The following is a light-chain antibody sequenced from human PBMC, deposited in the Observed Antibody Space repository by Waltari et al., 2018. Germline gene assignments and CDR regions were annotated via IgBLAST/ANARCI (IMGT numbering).Light chain of an antibody. Sequence: EIVMTQSPATLSVSPGERATLSCRASQSVSSNLAWYQQKPGQAPSLLIVGASTRATGIPARISGSGSGTEFTLTISSRQSEDFAVYYCQQYKNWPPWTFGHGTKVEIK. CDR1: QSVSSN. CDR2: GAS. V-gene: IGKV3-15*01. J-gene: IGKJ1*01. CDR3: QQYKNWPPWT.